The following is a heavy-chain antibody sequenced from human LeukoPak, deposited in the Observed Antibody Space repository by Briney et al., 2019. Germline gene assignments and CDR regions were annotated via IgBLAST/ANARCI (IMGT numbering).Heavy chain of an antibody. V-gene: IGHV3-30-3*01. D-gene: IGHD1-26*01. CDR1: GFTFSSYA. Sequence: GGSLRLSCAASGFTFSSYAMHWVRQAPGKGLEWAAVISYDGSNKYYADSVKGRFTISRDNSKNTLYLQMNSLRAEDTAVYYCARGEGSYYVTDYWGQGTLVTVSS. J-gene: IGHJ4*02. CDR3: ARGEGSYYVTDY. CDR2: ISYDGSNK.